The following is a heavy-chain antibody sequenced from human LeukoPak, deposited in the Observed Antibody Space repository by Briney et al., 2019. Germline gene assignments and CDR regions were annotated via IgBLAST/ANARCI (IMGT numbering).Heavy chain of an antibody. J-gene: IGHJ4*02. Sequence: PSETLSLTCAVYGGSFSGYYWSWIRQPPGKGLEWIGEINHSGSTYYNPSLKSRVTISVDTSKNQFSLKLSSVTAADTAVYYCVLAGSYSPDFTFDYWGQGTLVTVSS. CDR3: VLAGSYSPDFTFDY. CDR2: INHSGST. V-gene: IGHV4-34*01. D-gene: IGHD1-26*01. CDR1: GGSFSGYY.